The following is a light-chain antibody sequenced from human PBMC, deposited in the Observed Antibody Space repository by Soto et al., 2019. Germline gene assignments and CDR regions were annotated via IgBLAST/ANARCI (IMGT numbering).Light chain of an antibody. V-gene: IGKV1D-12*01. Sequence: DIQMTQSPSSVSASVGDRVTFTCRASQGISNWLIWYQHKPGRAHDLLIYGASKLQSGAPSRFRVSGSGTGFTLTITGPLPEYFATYYCQEADSFPFSFGQGTRLVVK. CDR2: GAS. CDR1: QGISNW. CDR3: QEADSFPFS. J-gene: IGKJ5*01.